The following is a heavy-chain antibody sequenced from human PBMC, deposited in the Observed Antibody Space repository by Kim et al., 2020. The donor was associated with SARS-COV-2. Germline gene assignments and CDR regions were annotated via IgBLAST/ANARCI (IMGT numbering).Heavy chain of an antibody. J-gene: IGHJ4*02. V-gene: IGHV4-34*01. D-gene: IGHD6-19*01. CDR3: ARGRGKNSSGWYRVQVSGGFDY. Sequence: SETLSLTCAVYGGSFSGYYWSWIRQPPGKGLEWIGEINHSGSTNYNPSLKSRVTISVDTSKNQFSLKLSSVTAADTAVYYCARGRGKNSSGWYRVQVSGGFDYWGQGTLVTVSS. CDR1: GGSFSGYY. CDR2: INHSGST.